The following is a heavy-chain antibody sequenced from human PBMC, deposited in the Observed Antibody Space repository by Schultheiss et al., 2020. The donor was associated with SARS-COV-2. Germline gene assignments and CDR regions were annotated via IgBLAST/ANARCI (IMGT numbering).Heavy chain of an antibody. V-gene: IGHV3-23*01. Sequence: GGSLRLSCAASGFTFSSYAMSWVRQVPGKGLEWVSAISGSGGSTYYADSVKGRFTISRDNSKDTLYLQMSSLRGEDTAVYYCAKDLNFWSGSPDYWGQGTLVTVSS. CDR2: ISGSGGST. CDR1: GFTFSSYA. CDR3: AKDLNFWSGSPDY. J-gene: IGHJ4*02. D-gene: IGHD3-3*01.